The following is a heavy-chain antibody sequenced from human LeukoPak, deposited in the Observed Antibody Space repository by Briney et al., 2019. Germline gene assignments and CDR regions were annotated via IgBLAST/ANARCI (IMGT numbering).Heavy chain of an antibody. D-gene: IGHD3-10*01. J-gene: IGHJ4*02. CDR1: GYTFTSYG. CDR2: ISAYNGNT. V-gene: IGHV1-18*01. Sequence: GASVKVSCKASGYTFTSYGISWVRQARGKGLVGMGWISAYNGNTNYAQKLQGRVTMTTDTSTSTAYMELRSLRSDDTAVYYCARKSGSGTDYWGQGTLVTVSS. CDR3: ARKSGSGTDY.